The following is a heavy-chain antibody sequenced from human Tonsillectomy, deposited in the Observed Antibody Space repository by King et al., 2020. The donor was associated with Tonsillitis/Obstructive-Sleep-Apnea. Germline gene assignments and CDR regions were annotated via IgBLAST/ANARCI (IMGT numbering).Heavy chain of an antibody. D-gene: IGHD2-2*01. Sequence: VQLVESGAEVKKPGESLRISCKGSGYSFTSYWISWVRQMPGKGLEWMGRIDPRDSYTNYSPSFQGHVPIPTDKSISTAYLQWSSLKASDSAMYYCARSPIYYNSTSCSIFDYWGQGTLVTVSS. CDR1: GYSFTSYW. CDR2: IDPRDSYT. V-gene: IGHV5-10-1*01. CDR3: ARSPIYYNSTSCSIFDY. J-gene: IGHJ4*02.